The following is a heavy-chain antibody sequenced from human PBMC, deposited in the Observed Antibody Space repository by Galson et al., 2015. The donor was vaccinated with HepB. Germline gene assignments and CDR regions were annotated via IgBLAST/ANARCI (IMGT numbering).Heavy chain of an antibody. Sequence: SLRLSCAASGFTFSSYSMNWVRQAPGKGLEWVSYISSSSSTIYYADSVKGRFTISRDNAKNSLYLQMNSLRDEDTAVYYCARDLEGPYYDSSGYHKPPFDYWGQGTLVTVSS. D-gene: IGHD3-22*01. CDR3: ARDLEGPYYDSSGYHKPPFDY. J-gene: IGHJ4*02. CDR1: GFTFSSYS. CDR2: ISSSSSTI. V-gene: IGHV3-48*02.